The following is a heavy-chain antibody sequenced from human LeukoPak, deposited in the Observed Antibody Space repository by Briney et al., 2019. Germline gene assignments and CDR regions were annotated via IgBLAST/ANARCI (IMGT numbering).Heavy chain of an antibody. J-gene: IGHJ4*02. Sequence: ASVKVSCKTSGGSFSSFAISWVRQAPGQGLEWMGWINPNSGGTNYAQKFQGWVTMTRDTSISTAYMELSSLRSEDTAVYYCATSRCGGDCYSDPFDYWGQGTLVTVSS. D-gene: IGHD2-21*02. CDR2: INPNSGGT. V-gene: IGHV1-2*04. CDR1: GGSFSSFA. CDR3: ATSRCGGDCYSDPFDY.